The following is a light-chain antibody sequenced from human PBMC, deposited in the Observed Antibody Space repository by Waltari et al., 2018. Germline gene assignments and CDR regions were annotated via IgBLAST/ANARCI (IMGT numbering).Light chain of an antibody. V-gene: IGKV4-1*01. Sequence: DIVMTQSPDSLAVPLGERATIHCKSPPILLNTANNKNYLVWYQQKPGRPPQVLIYWGSTRESGVPDRFSGSGSGTDFNLTISSLQAEDVAVYYCHQYYDIPYTFGQGTKVEIK. CDR2: WGS. CDR1: PILLNTANNKNY. J-gene: IGKJ2*01. CDR3: HQYYDIPYT.